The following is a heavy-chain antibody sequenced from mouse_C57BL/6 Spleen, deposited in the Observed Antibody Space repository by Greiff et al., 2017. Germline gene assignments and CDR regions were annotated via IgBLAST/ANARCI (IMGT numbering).Heavy chain of an antibody. V-gene: IGHV1-66*01. J-gene: IGHJ1*03. CDR2: IYPGSGNT. Sequence: QVQLQQSGPELVKPGASVKISCKASGYSFTSYYIHWVKQRPGQGLEWIGWIYPGSGNTKYNEKFKGKATLTADTSSSTAYMQLSSLTSEDSAVYYCAREGITTVVARGYFDVWGTGTTVTVSS. D-gene: IGHD1-1*01. CDR3: AREGITTVVARGYFDV. CDR1: GYSFTSYY.